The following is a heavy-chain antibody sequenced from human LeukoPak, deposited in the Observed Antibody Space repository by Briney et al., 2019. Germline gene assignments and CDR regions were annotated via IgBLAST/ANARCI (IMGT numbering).Heavy chain of an antibody. CDR2: ISGSGGST. Sequence: PGGSLRLSCAASGFTFSSYGMSWVRQAPGKGLEWVSAISGSGGSTYYADSVKGRFTISRDNSKNTLYLQMNSLRAEDTAVYYCAKDIAPQYYYDSSGYLGSFDYWGQGTLVTVSS. CDR1: GFTFSSYG. CDR3: AKDIAPQYYYDSSGYLGSFDY. V-gene: IGHV3-23*01. J-gene: IGHJ4*02. D-gene: IGHD3-22*01.